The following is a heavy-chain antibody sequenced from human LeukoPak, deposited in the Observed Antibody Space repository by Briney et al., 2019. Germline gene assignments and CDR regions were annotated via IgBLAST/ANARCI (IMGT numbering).Heavy chain of an antibody. CDR2: IYYSGST. Sequence: KASGTLSLTCAVSGGSISSYYWSWIRQPPGKGLEWIGYIYYSGSTNYNPSLKSRVTISVDTSKNQFSLKLSSVTAADTAVYYCARHYYDSGNDAFDIWGQGTMVTVSS. D-gene: IGHD3-22*01. CDR3: ARHYYDSGNDAFDI. V-gene: IGHV4-59*08. CDR1: GGSISSYY. J-gene: IGHJ3*02.